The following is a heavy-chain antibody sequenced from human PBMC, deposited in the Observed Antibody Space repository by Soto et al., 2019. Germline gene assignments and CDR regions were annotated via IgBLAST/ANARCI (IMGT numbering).Heavy chain of an antibody. J-gene: IGHJ6*02. CDR1: GFTFSSYA. D-gene: IGHD6-13*01. Sequence: PGGSLRLSCAASGFTFSSYAMHWVRQAPGKGLEWVAVISYDGSNKYYADSVKGRFTISRDNSKNTLYLQMNSLRAEDTAVYYCARDLVDASSSWLYYYYYGMDVWGQGTTVTVSS. CDR2: ISYDGSNK. V-gene: IGHV3-30-3*01. CDR3: ARDLVDASSSWLYYYYYGMDV.